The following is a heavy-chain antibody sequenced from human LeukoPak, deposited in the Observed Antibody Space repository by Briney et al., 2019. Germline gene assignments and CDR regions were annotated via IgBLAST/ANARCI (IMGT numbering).Heavy chain of an antibody. Sequence: GGSLRLSCAASGFTFSSYAMSWVRQAPGKGLEWVSGISGSGGSTYYADSVKGRFTISRDNSKNTLYLQMNSLRAEDTAVYYCARDAGGYDFWSGYSSSWFDPWGQGTLVTVSS. D-gene: IGHD3-3*01. J-gene: IGHJ5*02. CDR3: ARDAGGYDFWSGYSSSWFDP. CDR2: ISGSGGST. CDR1: GFTFSSYA. V-gene: IGHV3-23*01.